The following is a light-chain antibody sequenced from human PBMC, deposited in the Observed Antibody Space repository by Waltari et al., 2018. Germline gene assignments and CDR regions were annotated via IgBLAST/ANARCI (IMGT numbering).Light chain of an antibody. CDR2: YDS. CDR1: NIGSKS. Sequence: SYVVTQSPSVSVAPGETARITCGGDNIGSKSVHWYQQRPGQAPVLAISYDSDRPSGIPARFSGSNTGNTATLTISWVEAEDEADYYCLVWHSTIDHQGVFGGGTKLTVL. CDR3: LVWHSTIDHQGV. V-gene: IGLV3-21*04. J-gene: IGLJ2*01.